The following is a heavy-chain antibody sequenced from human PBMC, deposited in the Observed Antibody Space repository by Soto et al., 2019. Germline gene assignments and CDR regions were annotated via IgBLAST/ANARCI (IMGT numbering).Heavy chain of an antibody. CDR2: IIPVLGTP. CDR1: GGTFTSTA. CDR3: ASSAGLDHLLNYYGLNV. J-gene: IGHJ6*02. V-gene: IGHV1-69*01. Sequence: QVLLVQSSAEVKKPGSSVKVSCKASGGTFTSTAFSWVRQAPGQGLEWMGGIIPVLGTPNYAQKFQARLTVTMDASTTTVHMELSSLRSDDTAVYYCASSAGLDHLLNYYGLNVWGQGTTVTVSS. D-gene: IGHD6-13*01.